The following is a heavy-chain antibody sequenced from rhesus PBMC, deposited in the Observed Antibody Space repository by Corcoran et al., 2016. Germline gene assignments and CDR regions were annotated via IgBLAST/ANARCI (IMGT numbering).Heavy chain of an antibody. CDR1: GGSLRGVWYY. Sequence: QLQASGPGLVSPSGTLSLPCAVSGGSLRGVWYYLRWIRPPPGAGLYWIRYSTDSGGTSDNPSHKRQDTITRDTSKNQYTVKMGSVTVADTAVYDCERAYCSGIYFKGGYFWGQGLRVTVSS. J-gene: IGHJ3*01. D-gene: IGHD2-27*01. CDR3: ERAYCSGIYFKGGYF. CDR2: STDSGGT. V-gene: IGHV4-122*02.